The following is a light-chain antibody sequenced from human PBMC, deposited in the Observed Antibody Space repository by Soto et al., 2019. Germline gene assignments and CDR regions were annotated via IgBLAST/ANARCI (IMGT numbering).Light chain of an antibody. CDR2: DAT. J-gene: IGKJ4*01. CDR3: QQRSNWPT. Sequence: EIVLTQSPATLSLSPGEGATLSCRASQSVSSYLAWYQQKPGQAPRLLIYDATNRATGIPARFRGSGSGTDFTLTISSLEPEDFAVYYCQQRSNWPTFGGGTKVDI. CDR1: QSVSSY. V-gene: IGKV3-11*01.